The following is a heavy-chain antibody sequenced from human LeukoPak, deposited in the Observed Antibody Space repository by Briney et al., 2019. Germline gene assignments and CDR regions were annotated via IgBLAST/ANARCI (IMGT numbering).Heavy chain of an antibody. CDR2: IYSGGST. V-gene: IGHV3-53*01. CDR1: GFTVSSNY. Sequence: GGSLRLSCAASGFTVSSNYMSWVRRAPGKGLEWVSVIYSGGSTYYADSVKGRFTISRDNSKNTLYLQMNSLRAEDTAVYYCAREIIAAAGTKQAWGQGTLVTVSS. D-gene: IGHD6-13*01. J-gene: IGHJ5*02. CDR3: AREIIAAAGTKQA.